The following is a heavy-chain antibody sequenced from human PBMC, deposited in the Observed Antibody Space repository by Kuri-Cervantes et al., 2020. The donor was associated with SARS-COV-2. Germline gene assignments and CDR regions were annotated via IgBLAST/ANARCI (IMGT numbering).Heavy chain of an antibody. Sequence: GESLKISCAASGFTFSDYYMSWIRRAPGKGLEWVSYISSSSSYTNYADSVKGRFTISRDNAKNSLYLQMNSLRAEDTAVYYCARAVAAAGTAVDPWGQGTRVTVSS. CDR1: GFTFSDYY. D-gene: IGHD6-13*01. V-gene: IGHV3-11*06. J-gene: IGHJ5*02. CDR2: ISSSSSYT. CDR3: ARAVAAAGTAVDP.